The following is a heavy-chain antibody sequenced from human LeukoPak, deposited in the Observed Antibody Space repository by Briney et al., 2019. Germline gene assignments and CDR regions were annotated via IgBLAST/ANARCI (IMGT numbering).Heavy chain of an antibody. V-gene: IGHV1-18*04. CDR2: IRAYNGDT. D-gene: IGHD3-3*01. CDR3: ARDTRLRFLEWLLAGDGGEYYFDY. CDR1: GYTFTSYG. Sequence: ASVKVSCKASGYTFTSYGISWVGQAPGQGLERMGWIRAYNGDTNYAQKLQGRVTMTTDTSTSTAYMELRSLRSDDTAVYYCARDTRLRFLEWLLAGDGGEYYFDYWGQGTLVTVSS. J-gene: IGHJ4*02.